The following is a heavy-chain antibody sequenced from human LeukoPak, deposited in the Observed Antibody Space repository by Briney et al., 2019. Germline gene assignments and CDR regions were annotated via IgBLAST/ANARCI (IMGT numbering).Heavy chain of an antibody. CDR1: GGSIRSYY. V-gene: IGHV4-59*01. CDR3: ARVAGYSRFYYFQGMDV. J-gene: IGHJ6*02. D-gene: IGHD6-13*01. Sequence: SETLSLTCTVSGGSIRSYYWSWIRQPPGKGLEWLGYIYYSGSTNYNPSLKSRVTISVDTSKNQFSLKLSSVTAADTDVYYCARVAGYSRFYYFQGMDVWGQGTTVTVSS. CDR2: IYYSGST.